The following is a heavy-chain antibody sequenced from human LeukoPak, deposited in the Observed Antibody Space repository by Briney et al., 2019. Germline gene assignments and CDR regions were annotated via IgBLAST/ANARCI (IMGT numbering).Heavy chain of an antibody. D-gene: IGHD3-22*01. CDR3: AKAPYYYDSSGYFDY. J-gene: IGHJ4*02. V-gene: IGHV3-9*01. CDR1: GFTFDDYA. Sequence: SLRLSCAASGFTFDDYAMHWVRQAPGKGLEWVSGISWNSGSIGYADSVKGRFTISRDNAKNSLYLQMNSLRAEDTALYYCAKAPYYYDSSGYFDYWGQGTLVTVSS. CDR2: ISWNSGSI.